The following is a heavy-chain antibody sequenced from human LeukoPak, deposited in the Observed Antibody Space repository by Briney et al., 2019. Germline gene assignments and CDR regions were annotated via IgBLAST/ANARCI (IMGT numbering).Heavy chain of an antibody. V-gene: IGHV3-9*01. Sequence: GGSLRLSCAASGFTFDDYAMHWVRQAPGKGLEWVSGISWNSGSIGYADSVKGRFTISRDNAKNSLYLQMNSLRAEDTALYYCAKAVSFGEGAFDIWGQGTMVTVSS. CDR3: AKAVSFGEGAFDI. D-gene: IGHD3-10*01. CDR2: ISWNSGSI. CDR1: GFTFDDYA. J-gene: IGHJ3*02.